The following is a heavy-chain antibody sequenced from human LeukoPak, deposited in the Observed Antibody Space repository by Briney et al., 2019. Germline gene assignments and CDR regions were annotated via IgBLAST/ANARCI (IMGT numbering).Heavy chain of an antibody. J-gene: IGHJ5*02. V-gene: IGHV3-30-3*01. D-gene: IGHD3-22*01. CDR1: GFTFSSYA. Sequence: GGSLRLSCAASGFTFSSYAMHWVRQAPGKGLEWVAVISYDGSNKYYADSVKGRFTISRDNSKNTLYLQMNSLRAEDTAVYYCARGDLIHRRFLVLRYDSRESWFDPWGQGTLVTVSS. CDR3: ARGDLIHRRFLVLRYDSRESWFDP. CDR2: ISYDGSNK.